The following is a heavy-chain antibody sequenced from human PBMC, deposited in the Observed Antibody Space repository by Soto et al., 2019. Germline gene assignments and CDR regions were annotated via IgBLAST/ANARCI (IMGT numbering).Heavy chain of an antibody. CDR1: GGSVSSGSYY. CDR2: IYYSGST. CDR3: ASTLRDWFDP. V-gene: IGHV4-61*01. Sequence: QVQLQESGPGLVKPSETLSLTCTVSGGSVSSGSYYWSWIRQPPGKGLEWIGYIYYSGSTNYNPSLKSRVPISVDTSKNQFSLKLSSVTAADTAVYYCASTLRDWFDPWGQGTLVTVSS. J-gene: IGHJ5*02. D-gene: IGHD3-10*01.